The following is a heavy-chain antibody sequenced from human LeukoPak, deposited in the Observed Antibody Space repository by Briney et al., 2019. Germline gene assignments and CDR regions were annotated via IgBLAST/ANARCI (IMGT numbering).Heavy chain of an antibody. CDR2: IYTSGNT. CDR3: GRSGIAGAIGRHVNWFDP. CDR1: GCPIRGYY. D-gene: IGHD2-2*02. J-gene: IGHJ5*02. Sequence: KTSETLSLTCSVSGCPIRGYYLIWIRQSPGKGLEWIGYIYTSGNTNHNPSLKTRLTITIDAPKNQFPLKQPSVPAAHRGVLHCGRSGIAGAIGRHVNWFDPWGQGALVTVSS. V-gene: IGHV4-4*09.